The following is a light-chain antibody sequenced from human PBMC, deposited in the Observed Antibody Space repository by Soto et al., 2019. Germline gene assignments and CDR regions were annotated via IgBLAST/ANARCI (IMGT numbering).Light chain of an antibody. Sequence: EIVLTQSPGTLSLSPGERATLSCRASQSVSTTYLAWYQQKPGQAPRLLIYGASSRATGIPDRFSGSGSGTDFTLTISRLEPEDFAVYYFQQYGSLPLTFGQGTKVEIK. CDR2: GAS. CDR1: QSVSTTY. V-gene: IGKV3-20*01. CDR3: QQYGSLPLT. J-gene: IGKJ1*01.